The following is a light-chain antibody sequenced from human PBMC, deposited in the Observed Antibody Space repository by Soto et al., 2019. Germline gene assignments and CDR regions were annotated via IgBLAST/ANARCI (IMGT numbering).Light chain of an antibody. Sequence: EIVLTQSPATLSLSPGEGATLSCRASQTVTTYLSWYQHKPGQAPRLLIYDATNRATGIPARFSGSGSGTDFTLTISSLEPEDFAVYYCQQRLSWPLTFGGGTTGDIK. V-gene: IGKV3-11*01. J-gene: IGKJ4*01. CDR3: QQRLSWPLT. CDR1: QTVTTY. CDR2: DAT.